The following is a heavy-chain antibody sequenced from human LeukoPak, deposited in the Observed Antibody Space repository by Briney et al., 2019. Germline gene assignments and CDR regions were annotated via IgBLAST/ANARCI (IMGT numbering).Heavy chain of an antibody. CDR1: GGSFSGYY. J-gene: IGHJ4*02. CDR2: IYHSGST. D-gene: IGHD5-18*01. Sequence: SETLSLICALYGGSFSGYYWSWIRQPPGRGLEWIGSIYHSGSTYYNPSLKSRVTISVDTSKNQFSLKLSSVTAADTAVYYCARGTVDTAMVIRCDYFDYWGQGTLVTVSS. CDR3: ARGTVDTAMVIRCDYFDY. V-gene: IGHV4-34*01.